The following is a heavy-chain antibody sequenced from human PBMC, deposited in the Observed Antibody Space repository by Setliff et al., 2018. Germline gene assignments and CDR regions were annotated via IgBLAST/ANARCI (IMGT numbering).Heavy chain of an antibody. J-gene: IGHJ3*02. V-gene: IGHV1-69*06. CDR3: ARDWHYDFWSGYYTLGAADAFDI. CDR1: GGTFSSYA. Sequence: SVKVSCKASGGTFSSYAISRVRQAPGQGLEWMGRIIPIFGTANYAQKFQGRVTITADKSTSTAYMELSSLRSEDTAVYYCARDWHYDFWSGYYTLGAADAFDIWGQGTMVTAS. CDR2: IIPIFGTA. D-gene: IGHD3-3*01.